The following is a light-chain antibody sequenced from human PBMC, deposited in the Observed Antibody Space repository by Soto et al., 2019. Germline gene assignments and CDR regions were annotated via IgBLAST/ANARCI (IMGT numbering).Light chain of an antibody. Sequence: QSALTQPASVSGSPGQSITISCTGTSSDVGGYNYVSWYQQHSGKAPKLMIYDVSNRPSGVSNRFSGSKSGNTASLTISGLQAEDEADYYCSSYTSSSTSVNYVFGTGTKVTVL. J-gene: IGLJ1*01. CDR3: SSYTSSSTSVNYV. CDR1: SSDVGGYNY. CDR2: DVS. V-gene: IGLV2-14*01.